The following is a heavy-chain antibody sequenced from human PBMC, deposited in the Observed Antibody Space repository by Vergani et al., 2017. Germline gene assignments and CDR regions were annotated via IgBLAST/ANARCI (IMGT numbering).Heavy chain of an antibody. V-gene: IGHV3-15*01. D-gene: IGHD2-15*01. CDR3: AKEVVDSSFDY. Sequence: EVQLVESGGGLVKPGGSLRLSCAASGFTFSNAWMSWVRQAPGKGLEWVGHIKSRTDGGTTDYAAPVKGRFIISRDNSKNTLYLQMNSLRVEDTAVYYCAKEVVDSSFDYWGQGILVTVSS. J-gene: IGHJ4*02. CDR1: GFTFSNAW. CDR2: IKSRTDGGTT.